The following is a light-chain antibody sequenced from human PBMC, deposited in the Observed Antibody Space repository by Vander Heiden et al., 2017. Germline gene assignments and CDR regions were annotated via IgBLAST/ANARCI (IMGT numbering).Light chain of an antibody. V-gene: IGKV1-39*01. Sequence: IITCRTSQSISTYLSWYQVKPRKAPKLLIYAASSLHSGVPSRFSGSGSGRDFTLTISSLQPEDSATYYCQQSYSTPWTFGQGTKVEI. CDR2: AAS. J-gene: IGKJ1*01. CDR3: QQSYSTPWT. CDR1: QSISTY.